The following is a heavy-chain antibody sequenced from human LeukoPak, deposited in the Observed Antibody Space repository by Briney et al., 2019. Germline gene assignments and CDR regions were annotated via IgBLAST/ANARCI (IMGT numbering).Heavy chain of an antibody. CDR1: GFTFSDYY. CDR3: ANIGPYYYGSGVYYYMDV. CDR2: ISSSGSTI. V-gene: IGHV3-11*01. D-gene: IGHD3-10*01. J-gene: IGHJ6*03. Sequence: GGSLRLSCAASGFTFSDYYMSWIRQAPGKGLEWVSYISSSGSTIYYADSVKGRFTISRDNAKNSLYLQMNSLRAEDTAVYYCANIGPYYYGSGVYYYMDVWGKGTTVTISS.